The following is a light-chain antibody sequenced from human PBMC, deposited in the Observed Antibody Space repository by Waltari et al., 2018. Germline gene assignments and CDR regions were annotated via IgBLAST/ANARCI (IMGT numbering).Light chain of an antibody. CDR2: DTS. CDR1: TAAVTSGHD. Sequence: QAVVTKEPSLTVSPGGTVTHTSSPSTAAVTSGHDPYWIQQKPGQAPRTLICDTSNTHARTPARFSGFLLGVKAALPLAGAHPEHEGDYDCLLSDICFRPGVFVGGTKLTVL. V-gene: IGLV7-46*01. J-gene: IGLJ2*01. CDR3: LLSDICFRPGV.